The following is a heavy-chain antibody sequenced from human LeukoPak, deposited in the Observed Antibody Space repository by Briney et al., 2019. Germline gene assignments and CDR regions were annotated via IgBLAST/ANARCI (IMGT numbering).Heavy chain of an antibody. Sequence: ASVKVSCKASGYTFTSYAMNWVRQAPGQGLEWMGWINTNTGNPTCAQGFTGRFVFSLDTSVSTAYLQISSLKAEDTAVYYCARDLGRYYYYDSSGFYRDWGQGTLVTVSS. CDR3: ARDLGRYYYYDSSGFYRD. V-gene: IGHV7-4-1*02. D-gene: IGHD3-22*01. CDR1: GYTFTSYA. CDR2: INTNTGNP. J-gene: IGHJ4*02.